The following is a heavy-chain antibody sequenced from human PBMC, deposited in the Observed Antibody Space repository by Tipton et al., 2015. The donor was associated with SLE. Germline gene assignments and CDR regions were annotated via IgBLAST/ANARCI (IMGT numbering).Heavy chain of an antibody. Sequence: TLSLTCTVSGGSISSHYWSWIRQPPGKGLEWIGYIYYSGSTNYNPSLKSRVTISVDTSKNQFSLKLSSVTAADTAVYYCARVRDGAPPDYWGQGTLVTVSS. CDR3: ARVRDGAPPDY. J-gene: IGHJ4*02. CDR2: IYYSGST. D-gene: IGHD1-26*01. V-gene: IGHV4-59*11. CDR1: GGSISSHY.